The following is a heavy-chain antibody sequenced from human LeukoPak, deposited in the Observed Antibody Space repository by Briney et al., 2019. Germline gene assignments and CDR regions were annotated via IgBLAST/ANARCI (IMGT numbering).Heavy chain of an antibody. V-gene: IGHV1-2*02. CDR3: ARDREVSSSWYNWFDP. CDR2: INPNSGGT. CDR1: GYTFTGYY. D-gene: IGHD6-13*01. Sequence: ASVKVSCKASGYTFTGYYMHWARQALGQGLEWMGWINPNSGGTNYAQKFQGRVTMTRDTSISTAYMELSRLRSDDTAVYYCARDREVSSSWYNWFDPWGQGTLVTVSS. J-gene: IGHJ5*02.